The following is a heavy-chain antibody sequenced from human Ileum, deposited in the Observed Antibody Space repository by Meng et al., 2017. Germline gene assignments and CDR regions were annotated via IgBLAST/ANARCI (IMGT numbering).Heavy chain of an antibody. D-gene: IGHD6-13*01. CDR3: VRGTNSWYSFAY. CDR1: GFILRSYA. Sequence: GGSLRLSCAASGFILRSYAMHWVRQAPGKGLEWVSGIDAADETYYPDSVKGRFTISRENAKNSMYLQMNTLRAGDTAVYFCVRGTNSWYSFAYWGQGILVTVSS. CDR2: IDAADET. J-gene: IGHJ4*02. V-gene: IGHV3-13*04.